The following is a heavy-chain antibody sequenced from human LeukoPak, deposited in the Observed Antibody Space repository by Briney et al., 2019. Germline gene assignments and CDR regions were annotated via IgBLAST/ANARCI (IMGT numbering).Heavy chain of an antibody. CDR1: GFTFSNYG. Sequence: GGSLRLSCVVSGFTFSNYGMNWVRQAPGKGLEWVSSISSSGGSIYYADSVKGRFTISRDNAKNSLYLQMNSLRAEDTAVYYCARRYCSSTSCYAFDDWGQGTLVTVSS. CDR3: ARRYCSSTSCYAFDD. J-gene: IGHJ4*02. V-gene: IGHV3-21*01. CDR2: ISSSGGSI. D-gene: IGHD2-2*01.